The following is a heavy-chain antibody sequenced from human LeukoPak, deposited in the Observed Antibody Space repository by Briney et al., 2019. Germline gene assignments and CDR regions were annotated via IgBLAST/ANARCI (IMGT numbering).Heavy chain of an antibody. V-gene: IGHV3-7*03. CDR3: SKPDYGDYYFDY. J-gene: IGHJ4*02. Sequence: GGSLRLSCAASGFTFSSCWMSWVRQAPGKGLEWVANIKQEGSEKYYVDSVKGRFTISRDNAKNSLYLQMSSLRAEDTAVYYCSKPDYGDYYFDYWGQGTLVTVSS. CDR2: IKQEGSEK. CDR1: GFTFSSCW. D-gene: IGHD4-17*01.